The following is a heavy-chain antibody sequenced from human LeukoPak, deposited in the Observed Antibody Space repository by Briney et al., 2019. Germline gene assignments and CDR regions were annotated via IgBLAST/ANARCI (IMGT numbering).Heavy chain of an antibody. V-gene: IGHV1-18*04. J-gene: IGHJ4*02. CDR2: ISGYNAKT. CDR1: GYTFTSYY. Sequence: ASVKVSCKTSGYTFTSYYVSWVRQAPGQGLEWMGWISGYNAKTKYVQKFQGRITMTIDTSTTTAYMELRSLTSDDTAVYYCARVRDYYASSDYSDYWGQGTLVTVTS. D-gene: IGHD3-22*01. CDR3: ARVRDYYASSDYSDY.